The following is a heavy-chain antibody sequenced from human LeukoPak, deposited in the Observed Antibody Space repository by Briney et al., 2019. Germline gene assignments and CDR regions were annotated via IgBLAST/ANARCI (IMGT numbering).Heavy chain of an antibody. V-gene: IGHV3-21*01. Sequence: GGSLRLSCAASGFTFGSYTMNWVRQAPGKGLQWVSSITATSTYIYYADSVKGRFTISRDNPKNSLYLQMNSLRAEDTAVYYCARSSDYSTGVPYYLGYWGQGTLVTVSS. D-gene: IGHD4-11*01. CDR1: GFTFGSYT. CDR3: ARSSDYSTGVPYYLGY. CDR2: ITATSTYI. J-gene: IGHJ4*02.